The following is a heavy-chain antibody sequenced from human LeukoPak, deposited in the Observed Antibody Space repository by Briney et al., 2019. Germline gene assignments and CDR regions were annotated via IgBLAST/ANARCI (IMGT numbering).Heavy chain of an antibody. CDR1: GVSISSSYSY. CDR2: IYYTGNT. J-gene: IGHJ4*02. D-gene: IGHD3/OR15-3a*01. CDR3: ARQTGSGLFILP. Sequence: SETLSLTCTVSGVSISSSYSYWGWIRQPPGMGLEWIGSIYYTGNTYYNASLKSQVSISIDTSKNQFSLKLTSVTAADTAVYYCARQTGSGLFILPGGQGTLATVSS. V-gene: IGHV4-39*01.